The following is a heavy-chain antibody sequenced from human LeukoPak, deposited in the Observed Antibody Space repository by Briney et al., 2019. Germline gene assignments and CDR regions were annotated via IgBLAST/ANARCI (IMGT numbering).Heavy chain of an antibody. CDR2: IYPGDSNI. J-gene: IGHJ4*02. V-gene: IGHV5-51*01. Sequence: GESLKISCKGSGYKLTDNWIGWVRQMPDKGLEWMAIIYPGDSNIKYNPSFQGQVTISADKSIITAYLQWSSLKASDTAIYYCVRHLKYGSGGHYFDYWGLGTLVTVSS. CDR1: GYKLTDNW. CDR3: VRHLKYGSGGHYFDY. D-gene: IGHD6-19*01.